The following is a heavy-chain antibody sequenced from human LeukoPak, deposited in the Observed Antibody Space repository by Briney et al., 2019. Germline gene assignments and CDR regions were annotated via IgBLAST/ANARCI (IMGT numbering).Heavy chain of an antibody. J-gene: IGHJ6*03. CDR3: ASGGFVVVTASTRLAYYMDV. V-gene: IGHV4-34*01. CDR2: INHSGST. Sequence: TSETLSLTCAVYGGSFSGYYWSWIRQPPGKGLEWIGEINHSGSTNYNPSLKSRVTISVDTSKNQFSLKLSSMTAADTAVYYCASGGFVVVTASTRLAYYMDVWGKGTTVTVSS. CDR1: GGSFSGYY. D-gene: IGHD2-21*02.